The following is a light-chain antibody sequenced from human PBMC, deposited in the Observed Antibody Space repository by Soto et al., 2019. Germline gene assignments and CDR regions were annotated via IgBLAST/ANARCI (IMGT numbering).Light chain of an antibody. Sequence: EIVLTQSPATLSSFPGDRVTLSCRASQYINTRLAWYQHRPCQAPRLLIYQTSIRAAGIPARFSASGSGTDFTLTISDVQPEDFALDYCHQRQSWPRTFGQGTKVDI. V-gene: IGKV3-11*01. J-gene: IGKJ1*01. CDR2: QTS. CDR3: HQRQSWPRT. CDR1: QYINTR.